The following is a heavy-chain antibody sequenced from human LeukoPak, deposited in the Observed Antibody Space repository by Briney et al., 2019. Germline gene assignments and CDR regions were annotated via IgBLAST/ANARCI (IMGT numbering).Heavy chain of an antibody. Sequence: KSGGSLRLSCAASGFTFSSYSMNWVRQAPGKGLEWVSSISSSSSYIYYADSVKGRFTISRDNAKKSLYLQMNSLRAEDTAVYYCARDPGTDSSGYTWYFDLWGRGTLVTVSS. D-gene: IGHD3-22*01. CDR1: GFTFSSYS. J-gene: IGHJ2*01. V-gene: IGHV3-21*01. CDR3: ARDPGTDSSGYTWYFDL. CDR2: ISSSSSYI.